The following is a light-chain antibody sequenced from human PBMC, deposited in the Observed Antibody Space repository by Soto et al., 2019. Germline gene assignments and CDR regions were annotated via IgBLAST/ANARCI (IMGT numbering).Light chain of an antibody. CDR3: AAWDGSLNVVL. CDR2: TDH. CDR1: SSNIGTNT. Sequence: QPVLTQPPSASATPGQRVTISCSGSSSNIGTNTVNWYKQVPGTAPTLLIYTDHQRPAGVPDRFSGSKSGTSASLAISWLQSEDEADYYCAAWDGSLNVVLFGGGTKLTVL. V-gene: IGLV1-44*01. J-gene: IGLJ2*01.